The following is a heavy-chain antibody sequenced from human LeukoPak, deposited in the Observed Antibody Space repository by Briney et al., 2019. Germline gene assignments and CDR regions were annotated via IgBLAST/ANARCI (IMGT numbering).Heavy chain of an antibody. Sequence: SETLSLTCTVSGGSISSYYWSWIRQPAGKGLEWIGRIYTSGSTNYNPSLKSRVTISVDTSKNQFSLKLSSVTAADTAVYYCARLYCSGGSCYRLGYYFDYWGQGTLVTVSS. CDR1: GGSISSYY. CDR3: ARLYCSGGSCYRLGYYFDY. J-gene: IGHJ4*02. V-gene: IGHV4-4*07. CDR2: IYTSGST. D-gene: IGHD2-15*01.